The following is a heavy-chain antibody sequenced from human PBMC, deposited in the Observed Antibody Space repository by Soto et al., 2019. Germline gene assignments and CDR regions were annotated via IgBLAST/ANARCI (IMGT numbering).Heavy chain of an antibody. Sequence: QVQLVQSGAEVKKPGASVKVSCKTSGYTFTSHGISWVRQAPGQGLECMGWVSGYNGDTNYAQKFQGRVTMTTDRSTRTAYMELRSLTSDDTAVYYCARVGRYGDGGYWGQGTLVTVSS. D-gene: IGHD4-17*01. CDR3: ARVGRYGDGGY. CDR1: GYTFTSHG. V-gene: IGHV1-18*01. J-gene: IGHJ4*02. CDR2: VSGYNGDT.